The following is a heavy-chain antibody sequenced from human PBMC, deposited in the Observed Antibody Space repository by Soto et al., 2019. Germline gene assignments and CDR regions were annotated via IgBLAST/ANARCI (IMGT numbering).Heavy chain of an antibody. CDR3: ASWPGPPYYYFDY. CDR2: IYYSGST. D-gene: IGHD1-26*01. V-gene: IGHV4-30-4*01. Sequence: PSETLSLTCTVSGGSSSSGDYYWSWIRQPPGKGLEWIGYIYYSGSTYYNPSLKSRVTISVDTSKNQFSLKLSSVTAADTAVYYCASWPGPPYYYFDYWGQGTLVTVSS. J-gene: IGHJ4*02. CDR1: GGSSSSGDYY.